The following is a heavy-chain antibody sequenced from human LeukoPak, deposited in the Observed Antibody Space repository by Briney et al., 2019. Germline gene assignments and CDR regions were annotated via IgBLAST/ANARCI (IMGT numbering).Heavy chain of an antibody. CDR3: AREFHVPYYDILTGYYNYWFDP. J-gene: IGHJ5*02. D-gene: IGHD3-9*01. CDR2: MSAYNGNT. V-gene: IGHV1-18*01. CDR1: GYTFTSYG. Sequence: ASVKVSCKASGYTFTSYGISWVRQAPGQGLEWMGWMSAYNGNTNYAQKIQGRVTMTTDTSTSTAYMELRSLRSDDTAVYYCAREFHVPYYDILTGYYNYWFDPWGQGTLVTVSS.